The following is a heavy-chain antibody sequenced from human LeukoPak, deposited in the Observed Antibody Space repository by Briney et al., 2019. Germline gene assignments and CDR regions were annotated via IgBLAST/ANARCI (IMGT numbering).Heavy chain of an antibody. J-gene: IGHJ4*02. CDR1: GFTFSSYW. V-gene: IGHV3-7*05. CDR3: ASGHQRWLPKGY. D-gene: IGHD5-24*01. CDR2: IKQDGSEK. Sequence: GGSLRLSCAASGFTFSSYWMTWFRQAPGKGLEWLANIKQDGSEKYYVDSVKGRFTISRDNAKNSLYLQMNSLRAEDTAVYYCASGHQRWLPKGYWGQGTLVTVSS.